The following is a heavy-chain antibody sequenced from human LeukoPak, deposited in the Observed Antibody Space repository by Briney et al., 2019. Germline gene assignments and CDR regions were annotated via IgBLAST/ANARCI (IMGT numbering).Heavy chain of an antibody. Sequence: ASVKVSCKXSGYTFTSYDINWVRQATGQGLEWMGWMNPNSGNTGYSQKFQGRVTMTRNTSISTAYMELSSLRSEETAVYYCARVDYGDYGFDPWGQGTLVTVSS. D-gene: IGHD4-17*01. CDR2: MNPNSGNT. CDR3: ARVDYGDYGFDP. J-gene: IGHJ5*02. V-gene: IGHV1-8*01. CDR1: GYTFTSYD.